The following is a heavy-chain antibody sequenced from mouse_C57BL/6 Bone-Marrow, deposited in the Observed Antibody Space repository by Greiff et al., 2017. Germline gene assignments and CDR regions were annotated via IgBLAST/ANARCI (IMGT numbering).Heavy chain of an antibody. D-gene: IGHD1-1*01. CDR1: GYSFTSYY. J-gene: IGHJ2*01. Sequence: VQLQESGPELVKPGASVTISCKASGYSFTSYYIHWVKQRPGQGLEWIGWIYPGSGNTKYNEKFKGKATLTADTSSSTAYMQLSSLTSEDSAVYYCARNYYLYFDYWGQGTTLTVSS. CDR2: IYPGSGNT. CDR3: ARNYYLYFDY. V-gene: IGHV1-66*01.